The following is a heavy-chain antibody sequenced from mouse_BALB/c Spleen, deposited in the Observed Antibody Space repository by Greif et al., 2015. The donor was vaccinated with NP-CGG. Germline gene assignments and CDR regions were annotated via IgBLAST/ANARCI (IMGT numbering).Heavy chain of an antibody. CDR2: IYPYNGGT. J-gene: IGHJ4*01. V-gene: IGHV1S29*02. CDR1: GYTFTDYN. CDR3: AGDYDDAMDY. Sequence: EVQLQESGPELVKPGASVKISCKASGYTFTDYNMHWVKQSHGKSLEWIGYIYPYNGGTGYNQKFKSKATLTVDNSSSTAYMELRSLTSEDSAVYYCAGDYDDAMDYWGQGTSVTVSS. D-gene: IGHD2-4*01.